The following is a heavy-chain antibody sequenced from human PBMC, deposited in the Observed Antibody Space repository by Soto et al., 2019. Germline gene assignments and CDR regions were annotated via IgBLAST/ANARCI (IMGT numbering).Heavy chain of an antibody. Sequence: SVKVSCKTSGGTFSSYAISWVRQAPGQGLEWMGGIIPMFGTANYAQKFQGRVTITADESTSTAYMELSSLRSEDTAVYYCASDPGDGDYEIDYWGQGTLVTVSS. CDR3: ASDPGDGDYEIDY. CDR1: GGTFSSYA. V-gene: IGHV1-69*13. J-gene: IGHJ4*02. D-gene: IGHD4-17*01. CDR2: IIPMFGTA.